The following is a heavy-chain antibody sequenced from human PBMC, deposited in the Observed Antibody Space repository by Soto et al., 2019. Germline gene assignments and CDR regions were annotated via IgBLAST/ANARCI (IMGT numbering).Heavy chain of an antibody. D-gene: IGHD5-12*01. CDR3: ARGLVARPFDY. V-gene: IGHV4-34*01. Sequence: SETLSLTCAVYGGSFSGYYWSWIRQPPGKGLEWIGEINHSGSTNYNPSLKSRVTISVDTSKNQFSLKLSSVTAADTAVYYCARGLVARPFDYWGQGTLVTVSS. J-gene: IGHJ4*02. CDR1: GGSFSGYY. CDR2: INHSGST.